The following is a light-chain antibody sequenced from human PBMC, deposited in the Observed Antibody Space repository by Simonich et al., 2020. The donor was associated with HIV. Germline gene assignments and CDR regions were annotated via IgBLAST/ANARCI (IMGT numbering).Light chain of an antibody. J-gene: IGKJ2*01. CDR2: AAS. CDR3: QQSYSTLYT. Sequence: DIQMTQSPSSLSASVGDRVTITCRASQSITSYLNWYQQKPGKAPKLLIYAASSLQSGVPSRFSGSGYGTDFTLTISSLQPEDFATYYCQQSYSTLYTFGKGTKLEIK. V-gene: IGKV1-39*01. CDR1: QSITSY.